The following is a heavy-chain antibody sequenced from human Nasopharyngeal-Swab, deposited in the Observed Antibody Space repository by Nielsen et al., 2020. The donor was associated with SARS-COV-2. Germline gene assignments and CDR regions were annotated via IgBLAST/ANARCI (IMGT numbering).Heavy chain of an antibody. D-gene: IGHD6-13*01. CDR1: GGSFSGYN. Sequence: SETLSLTCAVYGGSFSGYNWSWIRQPPGKGLEWIGEINHSGSTNYNPSLKSRVTISVDTSKNHFSLKLSSVTAADTAVYYCARCIAAAGPATDYWGQGTLVTVSS. V-gene: IGHV4-34*01. CDR2: INHSGST. CDR3: ARCIAAAGPATDY. J-gene: IGHJ4*02.